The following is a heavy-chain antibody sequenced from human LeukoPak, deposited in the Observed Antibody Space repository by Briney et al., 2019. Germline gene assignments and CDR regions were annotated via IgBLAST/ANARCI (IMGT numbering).Heavy chain of an antibody. V-gene: IGHV1-2*02. CDR2: ITPGGGT. J-gene: IGHJ4*02. CDR1: GYTFTSYA. D-gene: IGHD5-24*01. Sequence: ASVKVSCKASGYTFTSYAMHWVRQAPGQGLEWMGWITPGGGTNYPQKFQGRVAITWDTSITTAYMDLSWLTSDDTAVYYCARERYGDGFAHFDYWGQGALVIVSS. CDR3: ARERYGDGFAHFDY.